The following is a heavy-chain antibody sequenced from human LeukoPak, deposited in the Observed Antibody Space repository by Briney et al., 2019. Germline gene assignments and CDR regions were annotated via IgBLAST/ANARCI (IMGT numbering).Heavy chain of an antibody. Sequence: GGSLRLSCAASGFTFSSYGMHWVRQAPGKGLEWVAVIWYDGSNKYYADSVKGRFTISRDNSKNTLYLQMNSLRAEDTAVYYCARGSGGYQYLMDVWGQGATVIVSS. J-gene: IGHJ6*02. CDR3: ARGSGGYQYLMDV. CDR1: GFTFSSYG. V-gene: IGHV3-33*01. D-gene: IGHD2-15*01. CDR2: IWYDGSNK.